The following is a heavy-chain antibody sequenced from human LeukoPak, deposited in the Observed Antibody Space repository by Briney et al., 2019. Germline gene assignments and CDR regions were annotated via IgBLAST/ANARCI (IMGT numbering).Heavy chain of an antibody. Sequence: GASVKVSCKASGYTFTSYDISWVRQAPGQGLEWMGWISVYNGNTNYAQKFQGRVTMTTDTSTSTAYMELRSLRSDDTAVYYCARDGLPKYYYYMDVWGEGTTVTVSS. CDR2: ISVYNGNT. D-gene: IGHD2-15*01. CDR3: ARDGLPKYYYYMDV. V-gene: IGHV1-18*01. CDR1: GYTFTSYD. J-gene: IGHJ6*03.